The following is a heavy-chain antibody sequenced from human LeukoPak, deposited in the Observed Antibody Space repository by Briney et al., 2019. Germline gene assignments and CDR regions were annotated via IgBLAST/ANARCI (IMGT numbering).Heavy chain of an antibody. D-gene: IGHD3-3*01. CDR2: ISADNGNT. V-gene: IGHV1-18*01. CDR3: ARVVGLYDFFPGDY. J-gene: IGHJ4*02. Sequence: ASVKVSCKASGYTFTSYGISWVRQAPGQGLEWMGWISADNGNTNYAQKLQGRVTMTTDTSTSTAYMELRSLRSDDTAVYYCARVVGLYDFFPGDYWGQGTLVTVSS. CDR1: GYTFTSYG.